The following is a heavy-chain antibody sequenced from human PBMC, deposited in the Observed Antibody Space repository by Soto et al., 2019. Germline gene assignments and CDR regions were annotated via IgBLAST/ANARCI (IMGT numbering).Heavy chain of an antibody. CDR3: AKIDSRFYYDSTGYYPFDY. J-gene: IGHJ4*02. V-gene: IGHV3-23*01. CDR1: GFTFSNYA. D-gene: IGHD3-22*01. Sequence: GGSLRLSCAASGFTFSNYAMTWVRQAPGKGLEWVSALSGSGVSTYYADSVMGRFTISRDNSKNTVYLQMNSLRAEDTAVYYCAKIDSRFYYDSTGYYPFDYWGQGTLVTVSS. CDR2: LSGSGVST.